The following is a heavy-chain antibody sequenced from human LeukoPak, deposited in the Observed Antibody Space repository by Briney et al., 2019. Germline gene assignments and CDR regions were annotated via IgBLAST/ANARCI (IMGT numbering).Heavy chain of an antibody. CDR1: GFTFSNYE. V-gene: IGHV3-48*03. CDR3: ARDGQVWSDP. CDR2: MSSSGSTI. J-gene: IGHJ5*02. Sequence: GGSLRLSCAASGFTFSNYEMNWVRQAPGKGLEWVSYMSSSGSTIYYAGSVKGRFTISRDNAKNSLYLQMNSLRAEDTAVYYCARDGQVWSDPWGQGTLVTVSS.